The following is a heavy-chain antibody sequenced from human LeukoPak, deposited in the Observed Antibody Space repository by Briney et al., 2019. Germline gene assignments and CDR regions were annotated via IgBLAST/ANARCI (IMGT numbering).Heavy chain of an antibody. CDR2: ISYDGSNK. J-gene: IGHJ4*02. V-gene: IGHV3-30-3*01. CDR1: GFTFSSYA. Sequence: PGGSLRLSCAASGFTFSSYAMHWVRQAPGKGLEWVAVISYDGSNKYYADSVKGRFTISRDNSKNTLYLQMNSLRAEDTAVYYCARGGGGPAALYVTYYWGQGTLVTVSS. D-gene: IGHD2-2*01. CDR3: ARGGGGPAALYVTYY.